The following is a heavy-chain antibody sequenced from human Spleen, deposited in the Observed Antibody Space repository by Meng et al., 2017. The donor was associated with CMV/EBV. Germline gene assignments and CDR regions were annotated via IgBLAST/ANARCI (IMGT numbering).Heavy chain of an antibody. CDR1: GFTFSRYG. D-gene: IGHD7-27*01. V-gene: IGHV3-30*02. CDR2: ARYDGSNK. Sequence: ASGFTFSRYGMHWVRQAPGKGLEWVTFARYDGSNKYYADSVKGRFTISRDNSKNMLYLQMDGLRAEDTAVYYCAKDGSNWGYWYFDLWGRGTLVTVSS. CDR3: AKDGSNWGYWYFDL. J-gene: IGHJ2*01.